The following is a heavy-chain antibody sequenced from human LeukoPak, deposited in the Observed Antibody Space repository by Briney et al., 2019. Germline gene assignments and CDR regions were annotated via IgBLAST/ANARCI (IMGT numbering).Heavy chain of an antibody. J-gene: IGHJ4*02. D-gene: IGHD2-21*01. CDR3: ARENDWAFDY. Sequence: GGSLRLSCAASGFTVSSNYMSWVRQAPGKGLEWVSAIYSGGSTYYADSVKGRFTISRDNSKNTLYLQMNSLRAEDTAVYYCARENDWAFDYWGQGTLVTVSS. CDR1: GFTVSSNY. CDR2: IYSGGST. V-gene: IGHV3-53*01.